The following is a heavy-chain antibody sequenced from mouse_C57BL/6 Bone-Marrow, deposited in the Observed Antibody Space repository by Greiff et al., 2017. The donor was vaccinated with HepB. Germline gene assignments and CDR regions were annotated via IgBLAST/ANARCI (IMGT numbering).Heavy chain of an antibody. CDR2: IYPRSGNT. J-gene: IGHJ2*01. V-gene: IGHV1-81*01. CDR3: AREDYYGSRRGFDY. CDR1: GYTFTSYG. D-gene: IGHD1-1*01. Sequence: VQLVESGAELARPGASVKLSCKASGYTFTSYGISWVKQRTGQGLEWIGEIYPRSGNTYYNEKFKGKATLTADKSSSPAYMELRSLTSEDSAVYFCAREDYYGSRRGFDYWGQGTTLTVSS.